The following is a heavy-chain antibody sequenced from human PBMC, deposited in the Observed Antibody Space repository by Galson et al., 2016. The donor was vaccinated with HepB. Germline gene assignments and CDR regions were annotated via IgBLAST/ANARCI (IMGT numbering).Heavy chain of an antibody. Sequence: SETLSLTCSVSVGSVTSGNYHWSWIRQPPGKGLEWIASIYYSGSTYHNPSLKSRITISVDTSKNQFSLKLKSVTASDTAIYYCASTYSYDSSGLPFENYWGQGTLVTVSS. CDR3: ASTYSYDSSGLPFENY. V-gene: IGHV4-39*01. J-gene: IGHJ4*02. D-gene: IGHD3-22*01. CDR2: IYYSGST. CDR1: VGSVTSGNYH.